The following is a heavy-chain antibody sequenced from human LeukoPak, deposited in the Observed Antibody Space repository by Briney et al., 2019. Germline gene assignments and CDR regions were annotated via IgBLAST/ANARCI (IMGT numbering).Heavy chain of an antibody. Sequence: GGSLRLSCTVSGFTVSSNSMIWVRQAPGKGLEGVSFIYSDDTHYSDSVKGRVTISRDNSKTTLYLQMNSLSAEDTAVYYCERRAGAYSHPYDYWGQGTLVTVSS. J-gene: IGHJ4*02. V-gene: IGHV3-53*01. CDR1: GFTVSSNS. CDR3: ERRAGAYSHPYDY. D-gene: IGHD4/OR15-4a*01. CDR2: IYSDDT.